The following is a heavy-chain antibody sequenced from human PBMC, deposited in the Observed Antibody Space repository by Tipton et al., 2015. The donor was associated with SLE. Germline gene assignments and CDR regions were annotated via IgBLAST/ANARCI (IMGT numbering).Heavy chain of an antibody. CDR3: ARVSSSSSWGRYYYYGMDV. J-gene: IGHJ6*02. CDR1: GGSISSYY. CDR2: IYTSGST. V-gene: IGHV4-4*07. D-gene: IGHD6-13*01. Sequence: TLSLTCTVSGGSISSYYWSWIRQPAGKGLEWIGRIYTSGSTNYNPSLKSRVTMSVDTSKNQFSLKLSSVTAADTAVYYCARVSSSSSWGRYYYYGMDVWGQGTTVTVSS.